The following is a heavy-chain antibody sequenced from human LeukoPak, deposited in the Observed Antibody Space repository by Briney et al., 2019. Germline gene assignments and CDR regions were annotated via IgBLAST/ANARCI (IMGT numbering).Heavy chain of an antibody. Sequence: GESLKISCKASGYNFATYWIAWVRQMPGKGLERMGIIYPGDSDATYSPSFQGQVTISADKSINTAYVQWSSLEASDTAIYYCARRLGTGTPEFWGQGTLVTVSS. CDR1: GYNFATYW. CDR2: IYPGDSDA. V-gene: IGHV5-51*01. J-gene: IGHJ4*02. CDR3: ARRLGTGTPEF. D-gene: IGHD1-1*01.